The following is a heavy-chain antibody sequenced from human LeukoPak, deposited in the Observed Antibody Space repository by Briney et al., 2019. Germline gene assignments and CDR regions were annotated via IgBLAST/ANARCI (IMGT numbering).Heavy chain of an antibody. V-gene: IGHV3-7*01. Sequence: GGSLRLSCAASGFTFSRYWMSWVRQAPGKGLEWVATINQDGSGEYYADSLRGRFTISRDNAKNSLYLQINGLRAEDTAVYHCARKLYYYDTSPAGWYDPWGQGTLVTVS. D-gene: IGHD3-22*01. CDR1: GFTFSRYW. J-gene: IGHJ5*02. CDR3: ARKLYYYDTSPAGWYDP. CDR2: INQDGSGE.